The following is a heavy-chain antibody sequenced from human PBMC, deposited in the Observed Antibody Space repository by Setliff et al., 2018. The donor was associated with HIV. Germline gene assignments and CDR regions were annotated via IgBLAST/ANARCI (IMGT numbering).Heavy chain of an antibody. CDR3: ASAYYNFWSGYSIPSAEYFQH. D-gene: IGHD3-3*01. V-gene: IGHV4-4*02. CDR1: GDSVRKSNW. J-gene: IGHJ1*01. CDR2: IHHSGST. Sequence: PSETLSLTCGVSGDSVRKSNWWSWVRQTPGKGLEWIGEIHHSGSTNYNPSLESRVTISIDKSKNQFSLKLSSVTAADTAVYYCASAYYNFWSGYSIPSAEYFQHWGQGTPVTVSS.